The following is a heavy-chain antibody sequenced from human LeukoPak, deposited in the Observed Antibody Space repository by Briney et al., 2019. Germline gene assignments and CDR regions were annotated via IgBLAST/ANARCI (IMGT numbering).Heavy chain of an antibody. V-gene: IGHV3-53*01. Sequence: GGSLRLSCATSGFTVSSNYMSWVRQAPGKGLEWVSVIYDSGTTYYADSVKGRFTISRDSSKNTLYLQMNNLRAEDTAVYYCARGGSGWYWAFDYWGQGTLVTVSS. CDR2: IYDSGTT. J-gene: IGHJ4*02. D-gene: IGHD6-19*01. CDR1: GFTVSSNY. CDR3: ARGGSGWYWAFDY.